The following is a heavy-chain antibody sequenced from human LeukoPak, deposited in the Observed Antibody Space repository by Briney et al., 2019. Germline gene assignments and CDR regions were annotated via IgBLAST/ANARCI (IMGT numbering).Heavy chain of an antibody. D-gene: IGHD5-18*01. CDR1: GFSFSDYY. V-gene: IGHV3-11*01. Sequence: GGSLRLSCATSGFSFSDYYMAWIRQAPGKGLEWLSYISTGGTTIHYADSVEGRFTISRDDAKNSLYLEMNSLRGDDTAVYYCARLGYSYGSYFDNWGQGTLVTVSS. CDR3: ARLGYSYGSYFDN. CDR2: ISTGGTTI. J-gene: IGHJ4*02.